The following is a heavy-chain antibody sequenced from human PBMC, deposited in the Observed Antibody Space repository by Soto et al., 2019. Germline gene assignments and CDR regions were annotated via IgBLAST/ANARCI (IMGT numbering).Heavy chain of an antibody. Sequence: SPTLSLTCAISGDRVSSNSAAWNWIRQSPSRGLEWLGRTYYRSKWYNDYAVSVKSRITINPDTSKNQFSLQLNSVTPEDTAVYYCASSYRITMVRGVIYYYYYYMDVWGKGTTVTVSS. CDR1: GDRVSSNSAA. CDR3: ASSYRITMVRGVIYYYYYYMDV. CDR2: TYYRSKWYN. V-gene: IGHV6-1*01. J-gene: IGHJ6*03. D-gene: IGHD3-10*01.